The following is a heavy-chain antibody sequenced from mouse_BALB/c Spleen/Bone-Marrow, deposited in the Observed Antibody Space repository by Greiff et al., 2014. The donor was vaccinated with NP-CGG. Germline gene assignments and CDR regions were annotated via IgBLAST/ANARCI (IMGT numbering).Heavy chain of an antibody. Sequence: EVQGVESGGGLVQPGGSLRLSCATSGFIFTDYYMSWVRQPPGKALEWLAFIRNKANGYTTEYGASVKGRFTISRDNSQSILYLQMNTLRAEDSATYYCARDGSSLYWFFDVWGAGTTVTVSS. J-gene: IGHJ1*01. V-gene: IGHV7-3*02. CDR3: ARDGSSLYWFFDV. CDR1: GFIFTDYY. D-gene: IGHD1-1*01. CDR2: IRNKANGYTT.